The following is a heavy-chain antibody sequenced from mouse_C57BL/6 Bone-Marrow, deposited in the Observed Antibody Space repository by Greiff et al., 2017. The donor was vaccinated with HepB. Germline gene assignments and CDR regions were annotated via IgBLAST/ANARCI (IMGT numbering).Heavy chain of an antibody. Sequence: VQLQQSGAELVMPGASVKLSCKASGYTFTSYWMHWVKQRPGQGLEWIGEIDPSDSYTNYNQKFKGKSTLTVDKSSSPAYMQLSSLTSEDSAVYYCARLCYYGSRWFAYWGQGTLVTVSA. J-gene: IGHJ3*01. CDR2: IDPSDSYT. CDR3: ARLCYYGSRWFAY. V-gene: IGHV1-69*01. D-gene: IGHD1-1*01. CDR1: GYTFTSYW.